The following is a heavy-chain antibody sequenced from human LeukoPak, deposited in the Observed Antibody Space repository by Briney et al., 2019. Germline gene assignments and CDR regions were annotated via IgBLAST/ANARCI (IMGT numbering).Heavy chain of an antibody. CDR1: GFAINTNY. J-gene: IGHJ5*02. CDR3: SRGGHYFDP. V-gene: IGHV3-15*01. D-gene: IGHD3-22*01. CDR2: IRSKTDGGTT. Sequence: GGSLRLSCVASGFAINTNYMNWVRQAPGKGPEWVARIRSKTDGGTTDHAAPVKGRFIISRDDSENMLYLQMNSLKTEDTAVYYCSRGGHYFDPWGQGTLVTVSS.